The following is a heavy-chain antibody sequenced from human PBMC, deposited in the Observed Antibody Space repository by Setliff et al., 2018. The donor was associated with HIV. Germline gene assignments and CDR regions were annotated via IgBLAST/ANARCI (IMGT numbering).Heavy chain of an antibody. J-gene: IGHJ4*02. V-gene: IGHV4-4*07. Sequence: SETLSLTCTVSGDSMRLHYWSWIRQSAGKGLEWIGRIYINGDINHNPSLKSRVTISVDTSKNQFSLKLSSVTAADTAVYYCASPTSGGSSGQYHYWGQGTLVTVSS. CDR1: GDSMRLHY. D-gene: IGHD6-19*01. CDR2: IYINGDI. CDR3: ASPTSGGSSGQYHY.